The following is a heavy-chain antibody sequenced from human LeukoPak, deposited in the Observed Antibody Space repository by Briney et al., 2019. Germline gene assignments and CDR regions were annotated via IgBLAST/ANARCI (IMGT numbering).Heavy chain of an antibody. V-gene: IGHV4-34*01. CDR2: VNHSGNT. CDR3: ARGGYDLNFDY. CDR1: GGSFSGYF. J-gene: IGHJ4*02. D-gene: IGHD5-12*01. Sequence: PSETLSLTCAVAGGSFSGYFWNWIRQPPGKGLEWIGEVNHSGNTNYNPSLKSRVTISIDTSKNHFSLKLSSVTAADTAVYFCARGGYDLNFDYWGQGALVTVSS.